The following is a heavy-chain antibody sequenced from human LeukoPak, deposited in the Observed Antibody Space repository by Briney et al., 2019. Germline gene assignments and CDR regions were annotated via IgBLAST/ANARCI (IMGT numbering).Heavy chain of an antibody. J-gene: IGHJ3*02. CDR2: INHSGST. CDR1: GGSFSGYY. D-gene: IGHD2-15*01. Sequence: SETLSLTCAVYGGSFSGYYWSWIRQPPGKGLDWIGEINHSGSTNYNPSLKSRVTISVDTSKNQFSLKLSSVTAADTAVYYCARDRYCSGGSCAYDAFDIWGQGTMVTVSS. CDR3: ARDRYCSGGSCAYDAFDI. V-gene: IGHV4-34*01.